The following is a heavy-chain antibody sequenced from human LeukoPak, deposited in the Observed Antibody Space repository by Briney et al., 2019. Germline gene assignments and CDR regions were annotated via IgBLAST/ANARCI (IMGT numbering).Heavy chain of an antibody. CDR2: FFCGGST. J-gene: IGHJ4*02. CDR3: ARDGGGTLYGPHDY. Sequence: SETLSLTCSVSGGSTSSCNYWAWIRQPPGKGLEWIGSFFCGGSTYYNPSLKSRVTISIDTSKNQFSLKLSSVTAADTAVYYCARDGGGTLYGPHDYWGQGTLVTVSS. CDR1: GGSTSSCNY. D-gene: IGHD3-16*01. V-gene: IGHV4-39*07.